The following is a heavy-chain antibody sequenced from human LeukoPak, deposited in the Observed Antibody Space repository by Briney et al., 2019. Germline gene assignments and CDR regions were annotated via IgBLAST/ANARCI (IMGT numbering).Heavy chain of an antibody. Sequence: PGGSLRLSCAASGFTFYEHGFHWVRQAPGEGLEWVAIIYVDGFNKYYSDSVKGRFTVSRDNAKNTLYLQMNGLRAEDTAVYYCTRGGFDHNMDVWGKGTAVT. CDR2: IYVDGFNK. J-gene: IGHJ6*03. V-gene: IGHV3-33*01. CDR1: GFTFYEHG. D-gene: IGHD3-9*01. CDR3: TRGGFDHNMDV.